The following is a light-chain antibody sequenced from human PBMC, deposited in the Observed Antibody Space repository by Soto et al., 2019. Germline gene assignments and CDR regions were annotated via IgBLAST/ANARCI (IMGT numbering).Light chain of an antibody. Sequence: QSVLAQPPSASGAPRQGVTISCFGSSSKIGSNTVNWYQPLPGTAPKLLIYSNNQRPSGVPDRFSGSKSGTSASLAISGLQSEDEADYYCAAWDDSLNGYYVFGTGTKVTVL. CDR2: SNN. V-gene: IGLV1-44*01. J-gene: IGLJ1*01. CDR1: SSKIGSNT. CDR3: AAWDDSLNGYYV.